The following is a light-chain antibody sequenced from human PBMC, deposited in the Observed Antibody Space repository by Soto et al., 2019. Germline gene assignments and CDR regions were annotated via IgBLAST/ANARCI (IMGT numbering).Light chain of an antibody. Sequence: QSALTQPASVSGSPGQSITISCTGTSSDVGGYKYVSWYQQHPGKAPKLLIYTVNNRPSGVSNRFSGSKSGNMASLTISGLQAEDEADYYCSSYTSSSSYVFGTGTKVTVL. CDR3: SSYTSSSSYV. CDR2: TVN. V-gene: IGLV2-14*03. J-gene: IGLJ1*01. CDR1: SSDVGGYKY.